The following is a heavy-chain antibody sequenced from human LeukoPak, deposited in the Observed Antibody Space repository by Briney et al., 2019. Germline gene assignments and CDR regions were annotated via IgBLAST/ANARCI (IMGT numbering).Heavy chain of an antibody. CDR3: AKDRIVVVPAATEAMDY. Sequence: GGSLRLSCAASGFTFSSYGMHWVRQAPGRGLEWVAVISYDGSNKYYADSVKGRFTISRDNSKNTLYLQMNSLRAEDTAVYYCAKDRIVVVPAATEAMDYWGQGTLVTVSS. CDR2: ISYDGSNK. CDR1: GFTFSSYG. D-gene: IGHD2-2*01. V-gene: IGHV3-30*18. J-gene: IGHJ4*02.